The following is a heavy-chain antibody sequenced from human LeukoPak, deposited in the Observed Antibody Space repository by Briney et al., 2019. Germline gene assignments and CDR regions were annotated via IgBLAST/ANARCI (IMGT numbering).Heavy chain of an antibody. CDR1: GFIFSSYS. Sequence: GGSLRLSCAASGFIFSSYSMTWVRQAPGKGLEWVSSIDSSSSYIYYADSVKGRFTISRDNAKNSLYLQMNSLRAEDTAVYYCARVGIKYYYDNSGYSDYWGQGTLVTVSS. D-gene: IGHD3-22*01. J-gene: IGHJ4*02. CDR2: IDSSSSYI. CDR3: ARVGIKYYYDNSGYSDY. V-gene: IGHV3-21*06.